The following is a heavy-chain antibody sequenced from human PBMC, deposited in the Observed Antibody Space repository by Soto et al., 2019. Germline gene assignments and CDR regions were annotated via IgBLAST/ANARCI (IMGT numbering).Heavy chain of an antibody. Sequence: ASVKVSCKASGGTFSSYTISWVRQAPGQGLEWMGRIIPILGIANYAQKFQGRVTITADKSTSTAYMELSSLRSEDTAVYYCARGRGYCTNGVCPDAYYYYYYMDVWGKGTTVTAP. CDR3: ARGRGYCTNGVCPDAYYYYYYMDV. CDR1: GGTFSSYT. V-gene: IGHV1-69*02. D-gene: IGHD2-8*01. CDR2: IIPILGIA. J-gene: IGHJ6*03.